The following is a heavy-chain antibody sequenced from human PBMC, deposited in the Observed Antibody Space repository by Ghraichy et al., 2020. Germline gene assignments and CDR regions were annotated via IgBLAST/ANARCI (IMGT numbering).Heavy chain of an antibody. CDR3: ARVFRVRNSGWYRYYYGMDV. CDR1: GGSFSGYY. CDR2: INHSGST. D-gene: IGHD6-19*01. J-gene: IGHJ6*02. Sequence: ETLSLTCAVYGGSFSGYYWSWIRQPPGKGLEWIGEINHSGSTNYNPSLKSRVTISVDTSKNQFSLKLSSVTAADTAVYYCARVFRVRNSGWYRYYYGMDVWGQGTTVTVSS. V-gene: IGHV4-34*01.